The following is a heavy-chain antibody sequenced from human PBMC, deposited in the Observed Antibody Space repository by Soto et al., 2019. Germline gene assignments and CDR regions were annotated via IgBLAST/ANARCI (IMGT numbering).Heavy chain of an antibody. J-gene: IGHJ4*02. Sequence: PGGSLRLSCAASGFTFSRYGMHWVRQAPGKGLEWVAVISYDGSNKYYADSVKGRFTISRDNSKNTLYLQMNSLRAEDTAVYYCAKDISWGDGYHSFYFDYWGQGTLVTVSS. CDR2: ISYDGSNK. D-gene: IGHD5-12*01. CDR3: AKDISWGDGYHSFYFDY. CDR1: GFTFSRYG. V-gene: IGHV3-30*18.